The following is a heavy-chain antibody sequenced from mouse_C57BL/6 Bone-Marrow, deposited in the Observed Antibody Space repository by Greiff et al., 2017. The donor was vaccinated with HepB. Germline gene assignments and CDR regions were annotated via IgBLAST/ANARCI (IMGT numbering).Heavy chain of an antibody. D-gene: IGHD1-1*01. CDR1: GFSLTSYG. CDR3: ARSPNYYARGAMDY. V-gene: IGHV2-2*01. Sequence: VQVVESGPGLVQPSQSLSITCTVSGFSLTSYGVHWVRQSPGKGLEWLGVIWSGGSTDYNAAFISRLSISKDNSKSQVFFKMNSLQADDTAIYYCARSPNYYARGAMDYWGQGTSVTVSS. J-gene: IGHJ4*01. CDR2: IWSGGST.